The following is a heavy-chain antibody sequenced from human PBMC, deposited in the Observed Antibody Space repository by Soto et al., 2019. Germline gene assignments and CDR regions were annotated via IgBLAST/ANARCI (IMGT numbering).Heavy chain of an antibody. CDR2: IYSGGST. D-gene: IGHD3-22*01. V-gene: IGHV3-53*01. CDR1: GFTVSSNY. J-gene: IGHJ4*02. Sequence: GGSLRLSCAASGFTVSSNYMSWVRQAPGKGLEWVSVIYSGGSTYYADSVKGRFTISRDNSKSTLYLQMNSLRAEDTAVYYCAREKRLYYDSSGYTYWGQGTLVTV. CDR3: AREKRLYYDSSGYTY.